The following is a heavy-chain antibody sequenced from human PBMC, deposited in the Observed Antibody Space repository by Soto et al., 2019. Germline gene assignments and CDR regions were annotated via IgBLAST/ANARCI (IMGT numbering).Heavy chain of an antibody. CDR1: GYTFTSYY. CDR2: INPSGGST. D-gene: IGHD6-19*01. CDR3: ARVTYSSGWSPIPDAFDI. J-gene: IGHJ3*02. V-gene: IGHV1-46*01. Sequence: GASVKVSCKASGYTFTSYYMHWVRQAPGQGLEWMGIINPSGGSTSYAQKFQGRVTMTRDTSTSTFYMELSSLRSEDTAVYYCARVTYSSGWSPIPDAFDIWGQGTMVTVSS.